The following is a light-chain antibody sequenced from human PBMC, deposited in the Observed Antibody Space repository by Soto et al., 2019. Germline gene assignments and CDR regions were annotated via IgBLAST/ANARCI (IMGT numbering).Light chain of an antibody. CDR3: HQYDNAPFP. Sequence: EIVLTQSPGTLSLSPGERATLSCRASQSLSSNYLAWYQQRPGQSARLLVYGTSSRATGIPDRFSGSGFGTDFALTISRLEPEDSAVYYCHQYDNAPFPFGPGTRVGIK. CDR2: GTS. CDR1: QSLSSNY. V-gene: IGKV3-20*01. J-gene: IGKJ3*01.